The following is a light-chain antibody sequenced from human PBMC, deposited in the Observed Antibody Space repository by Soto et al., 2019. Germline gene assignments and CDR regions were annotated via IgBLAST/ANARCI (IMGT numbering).Light chain of an antibody. CDR2: EVS. CDR3: SSFTTSSTWV. J-gene: IGLJ3*02. CDR1: SSDVGNCNC. V-gene: IGLV2-14*01. Sequence: QSVLTQPASVSGSPGQSITISCTAASSDVGNCNCVSWYQQHPGKAPKLMIYEVSNRPSGGSDRFSGSKAGNTASLTISGLQAEDEADYYCSSFTTSSTWVFGGGTELTVL.